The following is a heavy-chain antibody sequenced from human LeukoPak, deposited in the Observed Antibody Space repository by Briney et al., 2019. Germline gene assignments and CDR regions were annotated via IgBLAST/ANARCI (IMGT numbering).Heavy chain of an antibody. D-gene: IGHD6-19*01. V-gene: IGHV3-48*02. CDR2: ISSSSSTI. J-gene: IGHJ4*02. Sequence: GGSLRLSCAASGFTFSSYSMNWVRQAPGKGLEWVSYISSSSSTIYYADSVRGRFTLSRDNAKNSLYLQMSSLGDEDTAVYYCARNLISVAGELDYWGQGTLVTVSS. CDR1: GFTFSSYS. CDR3: ARNLISVAGELDY.